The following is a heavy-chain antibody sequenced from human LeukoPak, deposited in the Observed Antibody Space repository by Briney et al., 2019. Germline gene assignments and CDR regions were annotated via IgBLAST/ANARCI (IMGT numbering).Heavy chain of an antibody. J-gene: IGHJ4*02. Sequence: SETLSLTCTVSGDSIRSYHWTWIRQPPGRGLEWIGYVYYDGSTQYNPSLKSRVTISLDTSNSQFSLKLNSVTAADTAIYYCATYTRHYRDGTCYSIDYWGQGTLVSVSS. V-gene: IGHV4-59*08. CDR2: VYYDGST. CDR1: GDSIRSYH. CDR3: ATYTRHYRDGTCYSIDY. D-gene: IGHD2-15*01.